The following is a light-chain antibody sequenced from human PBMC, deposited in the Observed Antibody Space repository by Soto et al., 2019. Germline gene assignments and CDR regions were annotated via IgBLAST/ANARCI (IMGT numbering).Light chain of an antibody. CDR3: QQYNNWFWT. J-gene: IGKJ1*01. CDR2: GAS. CDR1: QSVSSN. Sequence: EIVMTQSPATLSVTPGERATLSCRASQSVSSNLAWYQQKPGQAPRLLIYGASTRATGIPARFSGSGSGTEFTLTISSLQSEDCAVYYCQQYNNWFWTFGQGTKVDIK. V-gene: IGKV3-15*01.